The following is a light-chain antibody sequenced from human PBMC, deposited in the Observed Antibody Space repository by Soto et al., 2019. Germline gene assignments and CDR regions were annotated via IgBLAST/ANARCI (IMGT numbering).Light chain of an antibody. Sequence: EIGLTNSPATLSSFPSDRVTLSCRASQAVNTRLAWYQHKPGQAPRLLIYLTSNRAAGIPDRFSGSGSGTDFTLTISSLEPEDFAVYYCQQRSNLLPFGGVTKVDI. CDR2: LTS. J-gene: IGKJ4*01. CDR3: QQRSNLLP. V-gene: IGKV3D-11*01. CDR1: QAVNTR.